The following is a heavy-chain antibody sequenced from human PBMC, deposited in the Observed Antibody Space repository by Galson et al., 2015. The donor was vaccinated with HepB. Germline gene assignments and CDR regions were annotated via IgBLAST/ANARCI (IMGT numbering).Heavy chain of an antibody. CDR3: ARGGIVQGRFDP. CDR1: GFIFSNYT. CDR2: ISSSSGHI. J-gene: IGHJ5*02. V-gene: IGHV3-21*01. D-gene: IGHD1-26*01. Sequence: SLRLSCAASGFIFSNYTMTWVRQAPGTGLEWVSPISSSSGHIYYADSVKGRFTVSRDNAKNSLHLQMNRLRAEDTAVYYCARGGIVQGRFDPWGQGTLVTVSP.